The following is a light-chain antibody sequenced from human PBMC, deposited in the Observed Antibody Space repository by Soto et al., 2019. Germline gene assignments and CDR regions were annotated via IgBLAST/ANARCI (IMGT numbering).Light chain of an antibody. CDR2: DNI. CDR3: QSYDSGLSGRV. Sequence: QSVLTQPPSVSGAPGQRITISCAGSASNIGAGYDVHWYQQLPGTAPKLLIYDNINRPSGVPDRVSGSKSGTSASLAITGLQTEDEADYYCQSYDSGLSGRVFGGGTKLNVL. J-gene: IGLJ3*02. CDR1: ASNIGAGYD. V-gene: IGLV1-40*01.